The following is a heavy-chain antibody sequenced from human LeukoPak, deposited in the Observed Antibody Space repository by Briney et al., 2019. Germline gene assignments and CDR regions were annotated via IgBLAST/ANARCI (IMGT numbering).Heavy chain of an antibody. V-gene: IGHV3-23*01. CDR2: ISGPGSST. J-gene: IGHJ4*02. CDR1: GFTFNTYA. Sequence: PGGSLRLSCVASGFTFNTYAMNWVRQAPGKGLEWVSAISGPGSSTFYADSVKGRFTISRDNSKDTLYLQMNSLRADDTAAYYCAKDPSSWGQGTLVTVSS. CDR3: AKDPSS.